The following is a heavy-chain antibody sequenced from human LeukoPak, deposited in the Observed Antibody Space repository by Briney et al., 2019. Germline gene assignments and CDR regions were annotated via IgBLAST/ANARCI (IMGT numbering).Heavy chain of an antibody. CDR1: GYTFTGYY. V-gene: IGHV1-2*02. Sequence: ASVKVSCKASGYTFTGYYMHWVRQAPGQGLEWMGWINPNSGGTNYAQKFQGRVTMTRDTSISTAYMELSRLRSDDTAVYYCGRDRVSGSPDYYYYYMDVWGKGTTVTVSS. CDR3: GRDRVSGSPDYYYYYMDV. J-gene: IGHJ6*03. D-gene: IGHD1-26*01. CDR2: INPNSGGT.